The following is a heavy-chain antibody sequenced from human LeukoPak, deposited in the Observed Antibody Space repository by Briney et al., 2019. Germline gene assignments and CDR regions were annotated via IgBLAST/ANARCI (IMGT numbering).Heavy chain of an antibody. CDR3: ARQVVPAAIHSQFYFDY. CDR2: IYHSGRT. Sequence: SETLSLTCAVSGYSISRGYYWGWSRQPPGKGLGRIGSIYHSGRTYYNPSLKSRVPISVDTSKNQFSLKLSSVTAADTAVYYCARQVVPAAIHSQFYFDYWGQGTLVTVSS. V-gene: IGHV4-38-2*01. J-gene: IGHJ4*02. D-gene: IGHD2-2*02. CDR1: GYSISRGYY.